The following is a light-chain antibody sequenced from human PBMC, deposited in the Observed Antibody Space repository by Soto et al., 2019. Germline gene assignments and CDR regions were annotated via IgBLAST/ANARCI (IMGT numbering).Light chain of an antibody. Sequence: EIVLTQSPGTLSLSPGERATLSCRASQSVSSSFLAWYQHKPGQAPRLLIYGASSRATGIPDRFSGSGSGTDFTLTISRLEPEVLAVYYCQQYGSSVTFGGGTKVEIK. CDR3: QQYGSSVT. V-gene: IGKV3-20*01. CDR2: GAS. J-gene: IGKJ4*01. CDR1: QSVSSSF.